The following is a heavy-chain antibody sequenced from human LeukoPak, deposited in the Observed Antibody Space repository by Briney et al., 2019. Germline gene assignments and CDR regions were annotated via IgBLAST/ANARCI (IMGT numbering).Heavy chain of an antibody. V-gene: IGHV3-74*01. CDR3: ARVSIAVAVHFDY. J-gene: IGHJ4*02. CDR1: GFTFSSYW. Sequence: GGSLRLSCAASGFTFSSYWMHWVRQAPGKGLVWVSRINSDGSSTSYADSVKGRFTISRDNAKNMLYLQMNSLRAEDTAVYYCARVSIAVAVHFDYWGQGTLVTVSS. D-gene: IGHD6-19*01. CDR2: INSDGSST.